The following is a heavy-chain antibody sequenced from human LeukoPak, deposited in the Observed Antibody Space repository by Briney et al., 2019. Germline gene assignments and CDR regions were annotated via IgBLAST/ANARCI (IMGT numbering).Heavy chain of an antibody. J-gene: IGHJ4*02. CDR1: GDSISSHY. V-gene: IGHV4-59*11. CDR2: IDYSGGT. CDR3: ARGHYYDTSGDY. D-gene: IGHD3-22*01. Sequence: SETLSFTCAVSGDSISSHYWSWIRQPPGKGLEWIGYIDYSGGTNYNPSLKSRVTISVDTSKNQFSLNLSSVTAADTAVYYCARGHYYDTSGDYWGQGTLVTVSS.